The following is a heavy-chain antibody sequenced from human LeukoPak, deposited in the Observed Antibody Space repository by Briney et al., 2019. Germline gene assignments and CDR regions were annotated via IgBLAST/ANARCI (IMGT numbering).Heavy chain of an antibody. CDR2: INHSGST. CDR3: AKCYSSSWYY. V-gene: IGHV4-34*01. J-gene: IGHJ4*02. D-gene: IGHD6-13*01. CDR1: GGSFSGYY. Sequence: SETLSLTCAVYGGSFSGYYWSWIRQPPGKGLEWIGEINHSGSTNYNPSLKSRVTISVDTSKNQFSLKLSSVTAADTAVYYCAKCYSSSWYYWGQGTLVTVSS.